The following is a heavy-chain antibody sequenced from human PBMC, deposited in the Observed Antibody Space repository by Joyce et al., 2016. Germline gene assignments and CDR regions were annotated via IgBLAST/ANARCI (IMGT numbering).Heavy chain of an antibody. J-gene: IGHJ4*02. Sequence: QVQLVESGGGVVRPGRSLRLSCAASGFTFNFYAMHWVRQAPGKGLEWVELISYDGSNKNYAESVKGRFTISRDNSKNTVYLQMNSLRAEDTAVYYCAKEGVRRGLRFFDYWGQGNLVTVSS. CDR1: GFTFNFYA. V-gene: IGHV3-30*18. D-gene: IGHD3-3*01. CDR3: AKEGVRRGLRFFDY. CDR2: ISYDGSNK.